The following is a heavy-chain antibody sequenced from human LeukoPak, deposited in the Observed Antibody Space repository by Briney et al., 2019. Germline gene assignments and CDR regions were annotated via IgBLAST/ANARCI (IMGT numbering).Heavy chain of an antibody. CDR2: ISAYNGNT. CDR3: ARDLRGYSSSWYLPFDY. CDR1: GYTFTSYG. D-gene: IGHD6-13*01. Sequence: ASVKVSCKASGYTFTSYGIGWVRQAPGQGLEWMGWISAYNGNTNYAQKLQGRVTMTTDTSTSTAYMELRSLRSDDTAVYYCARDLRGYSSSWYLPFDYWGQGTLVTVSS. J-gene: IGHJ4*02. V-gene: IGHV1-18*01.